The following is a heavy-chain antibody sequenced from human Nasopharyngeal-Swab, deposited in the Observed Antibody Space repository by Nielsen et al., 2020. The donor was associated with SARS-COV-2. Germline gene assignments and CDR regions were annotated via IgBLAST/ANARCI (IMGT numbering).Heavy chain of an antibody. CDR2: ISYDGSNK. D-gene: IGHD4-11*01. V-gene: IGHV3-30*03. CDR1: EFTFSSYV. J-gene: IGHJ4*02. Sequence: GESLKISCAASEFTFSSYVMHWVRQAPGKGLEWVAVISYDGSNKYYADSVKGRFTISRDNSKNTLYLQMNSLRAEDTAVYYCATTTVTTLFDYWGQGTLVTVSS. CDR3: ATTTVTTLFDY.